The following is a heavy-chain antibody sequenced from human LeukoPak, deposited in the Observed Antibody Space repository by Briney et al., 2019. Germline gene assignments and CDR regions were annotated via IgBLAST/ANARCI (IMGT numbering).Heavy chain of an antibody. CDR3: ARPGGTYLHESFDI. D-gene: IGHD1-26*01. CDR2: IYYSGST. J-gene: IGHJ3*02. Sequence: SETLSLTCTVSGGSISSSSYYWGWIRQPPGTGLEWIGSIYYSGSTYYNPSLKSRVTISVDTSKNQFSLKLSSVTAADTAVYYCARPGGTYLHESFDIWGQGTMVTVSS. CDR1: GGSISSSSYY. V-gene: IGHV4-39*01.